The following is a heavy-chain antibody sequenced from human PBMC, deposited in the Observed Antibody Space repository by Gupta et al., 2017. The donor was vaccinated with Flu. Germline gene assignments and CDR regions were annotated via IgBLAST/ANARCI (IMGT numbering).Heavy chain of an antibody. CDR1: GAAIRSYDYY. CDR2: TYYSGNT. CDR3: ARHSCTSTCYLYSNYYMDV. Sequence: QLQLQESGPGLGKPSETLSLTCTVSGAAIRSYDYYWGWVRQPPGKGLEWIGFTYYSGNTYYNPSLSSRVIISVDTSRNQFSLELRSVTASDTAVYYCARHSCTSTCYLYSNYYMDVWGKGTTVTVSS. J-gene: IGHJ6*03. D-gene: IGHD2-2*01. V-gene: IGHV4-39*01.